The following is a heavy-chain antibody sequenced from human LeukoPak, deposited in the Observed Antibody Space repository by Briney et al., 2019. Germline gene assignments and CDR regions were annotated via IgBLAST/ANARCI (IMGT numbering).Heavy chain of an antibody. Sequence: PGGSLRLSCAASGFTLSSYWIHWVRQAPGTGLVWVSRINSDGRRTTYADSVKGRFTISRDNAKNTLYLQMNSLRTEDTAVYYCAKTTGRADYSSDGGYYGLDVWGQGTTVTVSS. CDR1: GFTLSSYW. V-gene: IGHV3-74*01. CDR3: AKTTGRADYSSDGGYYGLDV. J-gene: IGHJ6*02. D-gene: IGHD4-4*01. CDR2: INSDGRRT.